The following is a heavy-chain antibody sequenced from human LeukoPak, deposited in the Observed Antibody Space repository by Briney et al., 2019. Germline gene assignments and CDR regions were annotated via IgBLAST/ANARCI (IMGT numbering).Heavy chain of an antibody. CDR3: AGMRITTPTVRTLDY. CDR1: GGSMSTYY. CDR2: IYYTGST. J-gene: IGHJ4*02. D-gene: IGHD1-14*01. V-gene: IGHV4-59*01. Sequence: SETLSLTCTVSGGSMSTYYWTWTRQPPGKGLEWIGFIYYTGSTNYNPSLKSRVTISVDTSKNQFSLKLSSVTAADTAVYYWAGMRITTPTVRTLDYWGQGTLVTVSS.